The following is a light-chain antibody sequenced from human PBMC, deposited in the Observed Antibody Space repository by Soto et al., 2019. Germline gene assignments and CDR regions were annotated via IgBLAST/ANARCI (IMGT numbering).Light chain of an antibody. CDR1: QDINKY. V-gene: IGKV1-39*01. CDR2: ATS. Sequence: DIQMTQSPSSLSAAVGDRVTITCRASQDINKYLNWYRQTPGKAPNLLIFATSTLHSGVPSRFSGSRSGTVFSLIISSQQPEDFATYYCQQSYSSPYTFGQGTKLEF. CDR3: QQSYSSPYT. J-gene: IGKJ2*01.